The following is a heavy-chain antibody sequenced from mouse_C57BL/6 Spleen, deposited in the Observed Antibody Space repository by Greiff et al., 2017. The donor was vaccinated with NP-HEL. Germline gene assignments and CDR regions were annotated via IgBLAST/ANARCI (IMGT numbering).Heavy chain of an antibody. Sequence: VQLQQPGAELVKPGASVKMSCKASGYTFTSYWITWVKQRPGQGLEWIGDIYPGSGSTNYNEKFKSKATLTVDTSSSTAYMQLSSLTSEDSAVYYCARKGYYYGSSYSYAMDYWGQGTSVTVSS. CDR2: IYPGSGST. D-gene: IGHD1-1*01. J-gene: IGHJ4*01. V-gene: IGHV1-55*01. CDR1: GYTFTSYW. CDR3: ARKGYYYGSSYSYAMDY.